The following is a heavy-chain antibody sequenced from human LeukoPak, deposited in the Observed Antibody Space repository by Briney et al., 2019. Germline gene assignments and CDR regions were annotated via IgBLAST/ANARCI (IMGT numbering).Heavy chain of an antibody. CDR2: TYYRSKWYN. Sequence: QTLSLTCAISGDSVSSNRASWTWIRQSPSRGLEWLGRTYYRSKWYNDYAVSLKSRISINPDTSKNQFSLQLNSVTPEDTAVYYCSRSDGVSDFDYWGQGTLVTVSS. V-gene: IGHV6-1*01. CDR1: GDSVSSNRAS. CDR3: SRSDGVSDFDY. J-gene: IGHJ4*02. D-gene: IGHD5-24*01.